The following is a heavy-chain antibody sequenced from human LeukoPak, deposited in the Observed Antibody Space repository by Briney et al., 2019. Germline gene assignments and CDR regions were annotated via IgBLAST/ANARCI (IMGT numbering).Heavy chain of an antibody. Sequence: GGSLRLSCAASRFTFASYTMNWVLQAPGKGLEWVSSISSSSSYIYYADSVKGRFTISRDNAKNSLYLQMNSLRAEDTAVYYCARDATYCSTTSCYSNWFDPWGQGTLVTVSS. CDR2: ISSSSSYI. D-gene: IGHD2-2*01. V-gene: IGHV3-21*01. J-gene: IGHJ5*02. CDR1: RFTFASYT. CDR3: ARDATYCSTTSCYSNWFDP.